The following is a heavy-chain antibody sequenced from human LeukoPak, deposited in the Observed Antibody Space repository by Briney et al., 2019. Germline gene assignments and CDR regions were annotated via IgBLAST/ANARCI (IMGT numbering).Heavy chain of an antibody. D-gene: IGHD2-15*01. CDR2: ITNDGSST. Sequence: PGGSLRLSCAASGLTFSSHWMHRVRQAPGKGLVWVSRITNDGSSTTYADSVKGRFTISRDNSKNTLYLQMNSLRAEDTAVYYCARENDMGYCSGGRCYKGYNAMDVWGQGTTVTVSS. V-gene: IGHV3-74*01. CDR1: GLTFSSHW. CDR3: ARENDMGYCSGGRCYKGYNAMDV. J-gene: IGHJ6*02.